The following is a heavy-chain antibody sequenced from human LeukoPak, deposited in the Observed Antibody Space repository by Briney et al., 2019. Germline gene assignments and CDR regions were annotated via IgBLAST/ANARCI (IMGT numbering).Heavy chain of an antibody. V-gene: IGHV4-30-2*01. CDR2: IYHSGST. CDR3: ARALVSRLPWFGDAFDI. CDR1: GGSISSGGYS. Sequence: TLSLTCAVSGGSISSGGYSWSWIRQPPGKGLEWIGYIYHSGSTYYNPSLKSRVTISVDRSKNQFSLKLSSVTAADTAMYYCARALVSRLPWFGDAFDIWGQGTMVTVSS. J-gene: IGHJ3*02. D-gene: IGHD3-10*01.